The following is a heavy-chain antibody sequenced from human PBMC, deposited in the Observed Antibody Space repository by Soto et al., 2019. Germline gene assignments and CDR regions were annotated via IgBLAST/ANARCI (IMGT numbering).Heavy chain of an antibody. CDR1: GFIFSDYI. J-gene: IGHJ4*02. CDR3: AKKYSYDSGTYLYHFDC. D-gene: IGHD3-10*01. Sequence: GGSLRLSCAASGFIFSDYIMAWVRQAPGKGLEWVSRVIGSGGGTFYADSVKGRFTISRDNSQNTLYLQMNSLRAEDTAVYYCAKKYSYDSGTYLYHFDCWGQGT. V-gene: IGHV3-23*01. CDR2: VIGSGGGT.